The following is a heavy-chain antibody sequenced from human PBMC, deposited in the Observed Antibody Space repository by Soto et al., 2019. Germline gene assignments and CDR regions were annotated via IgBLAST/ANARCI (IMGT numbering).Heavy chain of an antibody. CDR1: GFTLDDYA. CDR2: ISWNSGSI. J-gene: IGHJ4*02. CDR3: AKDMGPDSSGCFDY. D-gene: IGHD6-19*01. Sequence: VQLVESGGGLVQPGRSLRLSCAASGFTLDDYAMHWVRQAPGKGLEWVSGISWNSGSIGYADSVKGRFTISRDNAKNSLYLQMNSLRAEDTALYYCAKDMGPDSSGCFDYWGQGTLVTVSS. V-gene: IGHV3-9*01.